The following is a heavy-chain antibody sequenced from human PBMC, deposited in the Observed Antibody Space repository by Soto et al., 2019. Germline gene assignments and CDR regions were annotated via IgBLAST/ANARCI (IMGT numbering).Heavy chain of an antibody. V-gene: IGHV5-51*01. CDR1: GYSFTGYW. Sequence: GESLKISCKGSGYSFTGYWIGWVRQMPGKGLEWMGIIYPGDSDTRYSPSFQGQVTISADKSISTAYLQWSSLKASDTAMYYCASYCSGGSCYSPPYYFDYWGQGTLVTVSS. J-gene: IGHJ4*02. CDR2: IYPGDSDT. CDR3: ASYCSGGSCYSPPYYFDY. D-gene: IGHD2-15*01.